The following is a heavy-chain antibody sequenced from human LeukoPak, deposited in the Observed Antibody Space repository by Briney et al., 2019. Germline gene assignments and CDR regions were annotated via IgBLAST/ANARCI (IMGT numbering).Heavy chain of an antibody. J-gene: IGHJ3*02. CDR2: IYYSGST. CDR1: GGSISSYY. D-gene: IGHD5-24*01. Sequence: PSETLSLTCTVSGGSISSYYWSWIRQPPGKGLEWIGYIYYSGSTNYNPSLKSRVTISVDTSKNQFSLKLSSVTAADTAVYYCASSERWHPTSGWDAFDIWGQGQWSPSLQ. V-gene: IGHV4-59*01. CDR3: ASSERWHPTSGWDAFDI.